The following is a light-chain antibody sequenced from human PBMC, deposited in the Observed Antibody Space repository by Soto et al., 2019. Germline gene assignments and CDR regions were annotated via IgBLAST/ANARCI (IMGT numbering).Light chain of an antibody. CDR2: DAS. Sequence: DIQMTQSPSSLSASVGDRVTITCQASQDISNYLNWYQQKPGKAPKLLIYDASNLETGVPSRFSGSGSGTDFTFTISSLQPEDIATYYCQQYDNLHLATFGGGTKVEIK. J-gene: IGKJ4*01. CDR3: QQYDNLHLAT. CDR1: QDISNY. V-gene: IGKV1-33*01.